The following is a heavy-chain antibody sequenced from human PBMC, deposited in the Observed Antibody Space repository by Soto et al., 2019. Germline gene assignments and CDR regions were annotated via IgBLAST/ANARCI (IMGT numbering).Heavy chain of an antibody. V-gene: IGHV1-18*01. CDR2: ISTFNGNT. J-gene: IGHJ3*02. Sequence: QVHLVQSGAEVKKPGASVTVSCKASGYTFTNYGINWVRQAPGHGLEWMGWISTFNGNTKFAQRLQGRVTMTRDTSTSTVYMDLKSLRSDDTAVYFCARETGGDNYGPGDFDIWGQGTMVTVSS. CDR3: ARETGGDNYGPGDFDI. CDR1: GYTFTNYG. D-gene: IGHD5-18*01.